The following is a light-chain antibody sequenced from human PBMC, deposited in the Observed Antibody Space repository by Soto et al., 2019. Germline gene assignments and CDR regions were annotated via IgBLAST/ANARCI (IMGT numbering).Light chain of an antibody. CDR2: GNT. V-gene: IGLV1-40*01. J-gene: IGLJ3*02. CDR1: SSNIGAGYD. CDR3: QSHDSSLNSWV. Sequence: QSVLKQPPSMSGAPGQRVTISCTGSSSNIGAGYDVHWYQLLPGTAPKLLIYGNTNRTSGVPDRFSGSKSGTSSSLAITGLRAEDEADYYCQSHDSSLNSWVFGGGTKLTVL.